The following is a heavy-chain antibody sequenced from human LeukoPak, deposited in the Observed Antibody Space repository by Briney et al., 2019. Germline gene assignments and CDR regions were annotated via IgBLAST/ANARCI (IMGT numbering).Heavy chain of an antibody. Sequence: SEALALTCAVSGGSLRSSNWGRWVRQPPGKGLGGIGGIYHSGGTNYNPSLKSRVTISVDKSKNQFSLKLSSVTAADTAVYYCARVPVVPAAIAGYSSSWRTYYFDYWGQGTLVTVSS. V-gene: IGHV4-4*02. CDR3: ARVPVVPAAIAGYSSSWRTYYFDY. CDR2: IYHSGGT. CDR1: GGSLRSSNW. D-gene: IGHD6-13*01. J-gene: IGHJ4*02.